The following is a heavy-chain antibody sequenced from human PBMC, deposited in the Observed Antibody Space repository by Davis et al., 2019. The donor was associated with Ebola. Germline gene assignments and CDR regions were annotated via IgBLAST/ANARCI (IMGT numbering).Heavy chain of an antibody. CDR3: AGHGRRLVGYFDS. D-gene: IGHD2-2*01. V-gene: IGHV1-18*04. CDR1: GYTFTSYG. Sequence: ASVKVSCKASGYTFTSYGITWVRQAPGQGLEWMGWINPHNGNTNYAQNVQGRVTMTTDTSTSTAYVELSSLKSEDTAIYYCAGHGRRLVGYFDSWGQGTLVTVSS. J-gene: IGHJ4*02. CDR2: INPHNGNT.